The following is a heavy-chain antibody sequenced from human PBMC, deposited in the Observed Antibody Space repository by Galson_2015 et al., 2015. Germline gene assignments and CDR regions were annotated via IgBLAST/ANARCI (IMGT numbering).Heavy chain of an antibody. CDR3: ARTLSFDY. V-gene: IGHV1-3*01. CDR1: GYTFTSYA. CDR2: INAGSGNT. D-gene: IGHD5/OR15-5a*01. J-gene: IGHJ4*02. Sequence: SVKVSCKASGYTFTSYAMHWVRQGPGQRLEWMGWINAGSGNTKYSENFQGRVTITRDTSASTAYMELGSLKSEDTAVYYCARTLSFDYWGQGALVTVSS.